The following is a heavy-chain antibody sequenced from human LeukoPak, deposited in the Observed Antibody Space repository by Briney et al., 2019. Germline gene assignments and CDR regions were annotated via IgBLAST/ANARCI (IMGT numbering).Heavy chain of an antibody. D-gene: IGHD2-15*01. CDR2: IYTSGST. CDR1: GGSISSGSYY. J-gene: IGHJ4*02. Sequence: SETLSLTCTVSGGSISSGSYYWSWIRQPAGKGLEWIGRIYTSGSTNYNPSLKSRVTISVDTSKNQFSLKLSSVTAADTAVYYCASDIQRGYCSGGSCYSTDYWGQGTLVTVSS. CDR3: ASDIQRGYCSGGSCYSTDY. V-gene: IGHV4-61*02.